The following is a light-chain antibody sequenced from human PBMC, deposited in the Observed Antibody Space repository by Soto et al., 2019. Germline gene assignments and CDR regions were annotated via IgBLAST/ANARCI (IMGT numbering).Light chain of an antibody. CDR2: GAS. J-gene: IGKJ5*01. CDR3: QQYGTSEII. Sequence: EIVLTQSPATLSLSPGERATLSCRASQSVSSSYIAWYQQKRGQAPRRLIYGASIRATGIPARFSGSGSGSDFTLTISSLEPEDFAVYYCQQYGTSEIIFGQGTRLEI. CDR1: QSVSSSY. V-gene: IGKV3-20*01.